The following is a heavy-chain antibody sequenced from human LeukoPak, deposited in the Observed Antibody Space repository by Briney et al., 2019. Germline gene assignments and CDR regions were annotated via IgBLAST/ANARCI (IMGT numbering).Heavy chain of an antibody. V-gene: IGHV4-59*11. D-gene: IGHD6-13*01. CDR2: IYYSGST. J-gene: IGHJ5*02. CDR3: ARVFSSSWYFWFDP. CDR1: GGSISSHY. Sequence: SETLSLICTVSGGSISSHYWSWIRQPPGKGLEWIGYIYYSGSTNYNPSLKSRVTISVDTSKNQFSLKLSSVTAADTAVYYCARVFSSSWYFWFDPWDQGTLVTVSS.